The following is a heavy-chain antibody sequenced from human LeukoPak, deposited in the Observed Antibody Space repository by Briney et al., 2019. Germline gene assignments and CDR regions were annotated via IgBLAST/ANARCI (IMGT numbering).Heavy chain of an antibody. V-gene: IGHV3-48*03. D-gene: IGHD2-8*02. Sequence: PGGSLRLSCAASGIPFTNFWVRQAPGKGLEWVSYISSRGKTIYYADSVKGRFTISRDNAKNSLFPQMNSLRAEDTAVYYCAVLDGGVTYDIWGQGTMVNVSS. J-gene: IGHJ3*02. CDR3: AVLDGGVTYDI. CDR1: GIPFTNF. CDR2: ISSRGKTI.